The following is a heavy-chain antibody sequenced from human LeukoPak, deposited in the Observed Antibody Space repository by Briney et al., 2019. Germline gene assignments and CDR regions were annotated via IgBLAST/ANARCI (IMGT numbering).Heavy chain of an antibody. CDR1: GGFISSYY. D-gene: IGHD1-26*01. CDR2: IYYSGST. Sequence: SETLSLTCTVSGGFISSYYWSWIRQPPGKGLEWIGYIYYSGSTNYNPSLKSRVTISVDTSKNQFSLKPSSVTAADTAVYYCARDSLAIVGATKDYYYYYMDVWGKGTTVTVSS. CDR3: ARDSLAIVGATKDYYYYYMDV. V-gene: IGHV4-59*01. J-gene: IGHJ6*03.